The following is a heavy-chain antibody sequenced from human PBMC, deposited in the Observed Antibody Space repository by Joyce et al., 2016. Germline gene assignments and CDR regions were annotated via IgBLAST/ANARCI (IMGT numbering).Heavy chain of an antibody. Sequence: EVQLVESGGGLVQPGGSLSLSCAASGFTFSSYWMYWVRKAPGKGRVWVSGINRDGSSTTYADSVKGRFTISRDNAKNTLYLQMNSLRAEDTAVYYCARLRRWSGPSDCWGQGTLVTVSS. CDR1: GFTFSSYW. D-gene: IGHD4-23*01. CDR2: INRDGSST. J-gene: IGHJ4*02. CDR3: ARLRRWSGPSDC. V-gene: IGHV3-74*03.